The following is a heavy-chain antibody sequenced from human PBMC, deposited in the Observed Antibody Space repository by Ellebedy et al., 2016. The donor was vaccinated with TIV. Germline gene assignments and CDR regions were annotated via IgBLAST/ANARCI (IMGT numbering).Heavy chain of an antibody. CDR2: IYYSGST. Sequence: SETLSLTXTVSGGSISSGGYYWSWIRQHPGKGLEWIGYIYYSGSTYYNPSLKSRVTISVDTSKNQFSLKLSSVTAADTAVYYCARAPSDFWSGYSKNYYMDVWGKGTTVTVSS. CDR1: GGSISSGGYY. CDR3: ARAPSDFWSGYSKNYYMDV. J-gene: IGHJ6*03. V-gene: IGHV4-31*03. D-gene: IGHD3-3*01.